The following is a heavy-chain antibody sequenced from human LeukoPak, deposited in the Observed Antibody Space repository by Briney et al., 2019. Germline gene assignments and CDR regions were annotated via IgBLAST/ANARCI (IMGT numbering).Heavy chain of an antibody. CDR2: INHSGST. V-gene: IGHV4-34*01. Sequence: PSETLSLTCAVYGGSFSGYYWSWIRQPPGKGLEWIGEINHSGSTNYNPSLKSRVTISVDTSKNQFSLKLSSVTAADTAVYYCARGSNYGGNRLDYWGQGTLVTVSS. D-gene: IGHD4-23*01. J-gene: IGHJ4*02. CDR3: ARGSNYGGNRLDY. CDR1: GGSFSGYY.